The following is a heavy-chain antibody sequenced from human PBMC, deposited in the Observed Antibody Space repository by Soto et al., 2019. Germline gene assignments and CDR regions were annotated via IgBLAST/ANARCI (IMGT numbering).Heavy chain of an antibody. CDR3: ARPKDYDDCLDL. CDR1: GYTFTSYG. D-gene: IGHD3-22*01. J-gene: IGHJ4*02. Sequence: GASVKVSCKASGYTFTSYGISWVRQAPGQRLEWMGWINAGNGNTKYSQKFQGRVTFTRDTSANTAYMELSSLISEDTAVYYRARPKDYDDCLDLWGQGTLVTVSS. CDR2: INAGNGNT. V-gene: IGHV1-3*01.